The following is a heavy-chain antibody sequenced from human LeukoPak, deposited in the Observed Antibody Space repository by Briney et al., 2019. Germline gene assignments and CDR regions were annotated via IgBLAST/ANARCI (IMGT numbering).Heavy chain of an antibody. CDR2: IYTSGST. CDR1: GGSISSGSYY. D-gene: IGHD3-3*01. Sequence: SETLSLTCTVSGGSISSGSYYWSWIRQPAGKGLEWIGRIYTSGSTNYNPSLKSRVTISVDTSKNQFSLKLSSVTAADTAVYYCARSTGALEWLFSFDYWGQGTLVTVSS. CDR3: ARSTGALEWLFSFDY. V-gene: IGHV4-61*02. J-gene: IGHJ4*02.